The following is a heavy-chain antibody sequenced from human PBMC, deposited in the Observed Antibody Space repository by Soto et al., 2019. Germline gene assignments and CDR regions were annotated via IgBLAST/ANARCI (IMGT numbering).Heavy chain of an antibody. J-gene: IGHJ4*02. CDR1: GFTFRNYP. D-gene: IGHD3-10*01. Sequence: EVQLLESGGGLVQPGGSLRLSCSASGFTFRNYPMSWVRQAPGKGLEWVSTITGSGGSTYYADSVKGRFTISRDNSKNTLFLQMNSLRAEDTAVYYCANRGSASYYVDYWGQGTLVTVSS. CDR2: ITGSGGST. V-gene: IGHV3-23*01. CDR3: ANRGSASYYVDY.